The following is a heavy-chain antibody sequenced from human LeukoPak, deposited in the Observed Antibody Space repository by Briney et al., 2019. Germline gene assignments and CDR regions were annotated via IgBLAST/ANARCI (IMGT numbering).Heavy chain of an antibody. CDR1: GGTISRHG. CDR3: AKGGHYLFDY. CDR2: ISNEGNYK. V-gene: IGHV3-30*18. Sequence: GRSLRLSCEGSGGTISRHGMHWVRQAPGKGLEWVAVISNEGNYKYYGDSVKGRFAISRDNFKNTTYLQMNYLRPEDTDVYFCAKGGHYLFDYWGQGALVTVSS. J-gene: IGHJ4*02. D-gene: IGHD3-10*01.